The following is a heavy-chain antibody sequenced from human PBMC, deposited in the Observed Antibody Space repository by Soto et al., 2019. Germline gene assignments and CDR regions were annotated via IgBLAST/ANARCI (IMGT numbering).Heavy chain of an antibody. CDR1: GYTFSTSG. CDR3: ARAGAAPYYYYGMDV. J-gene: IGHJ6*02. Sequence: QVQLVQSGAEVRKPGASVKVSCKASGYTFSTSGMSWLRQAPGQGLEWMGWISTYNGDTNDAPKFQDRVTMTSDTSTSTVYMELRSLRSDDTAVYYCARAGAAPYYYYGMDVWGLGTRVTVSS. D-gene: IGHD2-15*01. V-gene: IGHV1-18*01. CDR2: ISTYNGDT.